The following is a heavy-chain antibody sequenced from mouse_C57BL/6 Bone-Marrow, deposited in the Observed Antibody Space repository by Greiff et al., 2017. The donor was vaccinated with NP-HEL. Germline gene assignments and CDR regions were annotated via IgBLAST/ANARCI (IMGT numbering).Heavy chain of an antibody. CDR2: IYPGDGDT. Sequence: QVHVKQSGAELVKPGASVKISCKASGYAFSSYWMNWVKQRPGKGLEWIGQIYPGDGDTNYNGKFKGKATLTADKSSSTAYMQLSSLTSEDSAVYFCARSLYYGYYFDYWGQGTTLTVSS. J-gene: IGHJ2*01. CDR1: GYAFSSYW. CDR3: ARSLYYGYYFDY. V-gene: IGHV1-80*01. D-gene: IGHD1-1*01.